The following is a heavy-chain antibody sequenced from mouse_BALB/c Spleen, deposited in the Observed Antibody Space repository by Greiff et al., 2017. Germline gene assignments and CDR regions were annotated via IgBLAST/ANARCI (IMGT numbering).Heavy chain of an antibody. V-gene: IGHV14-3*02. CDR3: VRRVAY. Sequence: AQLQQSGAELVKPGASVKLSCTASGFNIKDTYMHWVKQRPEQGLEWIGRIDPANGNTKYDPKFQGKATITADTSSNTAYLQLSSLTSEDTAVYYCVRRVAYWGQGTLVTVSA. CDR2: IDPANGNT. J-gene: IGHJ3*01. CDR1: GFNIKDTY.